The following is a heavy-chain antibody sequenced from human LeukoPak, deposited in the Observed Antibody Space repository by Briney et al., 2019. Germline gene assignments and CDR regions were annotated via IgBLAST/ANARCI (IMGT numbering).Heavy chain of an antibody. CDR3: AKAHCSSTSCSRADN. CDR2: VNPSHHYK. CDR1: GFSFKTYT. Sequence: PGGSLRLSCAASGFSFKTYTMNWVRQAPGKGLEWVSSVNPSHHYKYYADSVKGRFTISRDNAKSSLYLQMNSLRAEDTAVYYCAKAHCSSTSCSRADNWGQGTLVTVSS. J-gene: IGHJ4*02. V-gene: IGHV3-21*01. D-gene: IGHD2-2*01.